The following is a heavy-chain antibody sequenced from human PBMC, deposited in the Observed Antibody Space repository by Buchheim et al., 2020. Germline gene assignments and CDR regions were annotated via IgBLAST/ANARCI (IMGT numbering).Heavy chain of an antibody. D-gene: IGHD3-16*01. Sequence: QVQLQESGPGVVKPSETLSLTCSVSGGSVSSAKSFWSWIRQSPGKGLEWIGYVSYTGASRYNPSLESRVGVSSDPSKNQLSLKVTSVTAADTAVYYCARHGDFFGDFNYLGQGTL. J-gene: IGHJ4*02. CDR1: GGSVSSAKSF. V-gene: IGHV4-61*01. CDR2: VSYTGAS. CDR3: ARHGDFFGDFNY.